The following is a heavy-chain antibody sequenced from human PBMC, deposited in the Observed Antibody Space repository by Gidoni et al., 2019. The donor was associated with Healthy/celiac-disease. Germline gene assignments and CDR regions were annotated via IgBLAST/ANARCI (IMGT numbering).Heavy chain of an antibody. Sequence: QVQLQESRPGLVKPSETLSLTCTVSGYSISSGYYWGWIRQPPGKGLEWIGSIYHSGSTYYNPSLKSRVTISVDTSKNQFSLKLSSVTAADTAVYDCARDKGGPISDAFDIWGQGTMVTVSS. CDR3: ARDKGGPISDAFDI. V-gene: IGHV4-38-2*02. CDR1: GYSISSGYY. D-gene: IGHD2-2*02. J-gene: IGHJ3*02. CDR2: IYHSGST.